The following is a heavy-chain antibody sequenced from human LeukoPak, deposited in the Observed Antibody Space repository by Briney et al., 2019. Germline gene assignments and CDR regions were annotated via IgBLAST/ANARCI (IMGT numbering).Heavy chain of an antibody. Sequence: GGSLRLSCAASGFSFSTYAMSWVRQAPGKGLEWVSSIIATGDSTYYADSVKGRFTISRDNSKNTLYLQMNSLRAEDTAVYYCARDLYYYDSSGYYAPGYWGQGTLVTVSS. CDR2: IIATGDST. V-gene: IGHV3-23*01. CDR3: ARDLYYYDSSGYYAPGY. CDR1: GFSFSTYA. D-gene: IGHD3-22*01. J-gene: IGHJ4*02.